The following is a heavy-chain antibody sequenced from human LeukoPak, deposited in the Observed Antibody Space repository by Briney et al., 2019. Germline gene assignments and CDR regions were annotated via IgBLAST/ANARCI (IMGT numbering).Heavy chain of an antibody. D-gene: IGHD3-22*01. CDR3: AKVVYYYDSSGYSPLDY. Sequence: GGSLRLSCAASGFTFSSYAMSWVRQAPGKGLEWVSAISGSGGSTYYADSVKGRFTISRDNSKNTLYLQMNSLRAEDTAVYYCAKVVYYYDSSGYSPLDYWGQGTLVTVSS. V-gene: IGHV3-23*01. CDR2: ISGSGGST. CDR1: GFTFSSYA. J-gene: IGHJ4*02.